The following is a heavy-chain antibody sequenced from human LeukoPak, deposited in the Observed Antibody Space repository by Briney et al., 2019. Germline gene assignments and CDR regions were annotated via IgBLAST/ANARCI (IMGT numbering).Heavy chain of an antibody. CDR2: INHSGST. V-gene: IGHV4-34*01. CDR3: ARRDGYNYNLDY. Sequence: PSETLSLTCAVYGGSFSGYYWSWIRQPPGKGLEWIGEINHSGSTNYNPSLKSRVTISVDTSKNQFSLKLSSVTAADTAVYYCARRDGYNYNLDYWGQGTLVTVSS. CDR1: GGSFSGYY. D-gene: IGHD5-24*01. J-gene: IGHJ4*02.